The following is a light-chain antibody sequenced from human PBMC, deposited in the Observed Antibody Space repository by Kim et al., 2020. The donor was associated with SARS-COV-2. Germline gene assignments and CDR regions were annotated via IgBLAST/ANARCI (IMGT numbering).Light chain of an antibody. V-gene: IGLV3-9*01. CDR2: RDK. CDR3: QVWDSRTVV. Sequence: VAMGQTDTIPCGGNNIENKNVHWYHQRPGQAPVLVMYRDKKRPSGIPERLSGSNSGNTATLTISRVEAGDEGDYYCQVWDSRTVVFGGGTQLTVL. J-gene: IGLJ2*01. CDR1: NIENKN.